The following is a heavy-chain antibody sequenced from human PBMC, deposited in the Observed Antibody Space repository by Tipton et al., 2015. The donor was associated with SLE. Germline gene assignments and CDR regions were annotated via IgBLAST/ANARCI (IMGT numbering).Heavy chain of an antibody. CDR3: ARVFLPSAFAGY. D-gene: IGHD3-10*01. Sequence: TLSLTCTVSGGSISSHYWSWIRQPPGKGLEWIGYIYYSGSTNYNPSLKSRVTISVDTSKNQFSLKLSSVTAADTAVYYCARVFLPSAFAGYWGQVSLATASS. CDR2: IYYSGST. V-gene: IGHV4-59*11. J-gene: IGHJ4*02. CDR1: GGSISSHY.